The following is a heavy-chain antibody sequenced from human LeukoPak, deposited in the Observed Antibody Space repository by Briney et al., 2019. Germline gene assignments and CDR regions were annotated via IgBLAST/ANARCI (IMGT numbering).Heavy chain of an antibody. V-gene: IGHV3-21*01. CDR3: ARVESGIAAAGWYEVWYYFDY. CDR2: ISSSSSYI. CDR1: GFTFSSYS. D-gene: IGHD6-13*01. Sequence: GGSLRLSCAASGFTFSSYSMNWVRQAPGKGLEWVSSISSSSSYIYYADSVKGRFTISRDNAKNSLYLQMNSLRAEDTAVYYCARVESGIAAAGWYEVWYYFDYWGQGTLVTVSS. J-gene: IGHJ4*02.